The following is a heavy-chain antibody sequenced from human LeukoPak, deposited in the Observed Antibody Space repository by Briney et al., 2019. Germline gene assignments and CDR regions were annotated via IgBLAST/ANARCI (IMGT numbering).Heavy chain of an antibody. J-gene: IGHJ4*02. Sequence: KPSETLSLACSVPGGSVSSGSYYWSWIRQPPGKGPEWIGYIHYSGSTKYNPSLKGRVTISLDTSKNQFSLKLNSVTAADTAVYYCARAGGFFSPFGYWGQGTLVTVSS. D-gene: IGHD3-3*01. CDR2: IHYSGST. CDR3: ARAGGFFSPFGY. CDR1: GGSVSSGSYY. V-gene: IGHV4-61*01.